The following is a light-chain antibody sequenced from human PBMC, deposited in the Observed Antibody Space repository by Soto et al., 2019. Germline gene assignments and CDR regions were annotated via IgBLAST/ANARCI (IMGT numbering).Light chain of an antibody. V-gene: IGLV1-44*01. Sequence: QSVLTQPPSVSGTPGQRVNMSCSGSSSNIGSKSVSWYQHLPQTAPKLLIYSNNQRPSGVPGRFSGSKSGTSASLAISGLQSDDETQYYWAAWDDSLNVLVFGGGTKVTVL. CDR2: SNN. CDR1: SSNIGSKS. CDR3: AAWDDSLNVLV. J-gene: IGLJ2*01.